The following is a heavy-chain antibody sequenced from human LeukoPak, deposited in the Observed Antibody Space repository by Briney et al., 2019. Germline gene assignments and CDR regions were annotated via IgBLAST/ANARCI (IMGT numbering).Heavy chain of an antibody. CDR2: ISYDGSSK. V-gene: IGHV3-30*01. Sequence: GRSLRLSCAASGFTFSSYAMHWVRQAPGKGLEWVAVISYDGSSKYYADSVKGRFTISRDNSKNTLYLQMNSLRAEDTAVYYCARDPAGSSWHFDYWGQGTLVTVSS. J-gene: IGHJ4*02. CDR1: GFTFSSYA. D-gene: IGHD6-13*01. CDR3: ARDPAGSSWHFDY.